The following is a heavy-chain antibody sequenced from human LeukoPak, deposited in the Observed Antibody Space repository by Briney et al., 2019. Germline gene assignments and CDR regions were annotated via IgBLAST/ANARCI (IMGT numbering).Heavy chain of an antibody. D-gene: IGHD4-17*01. V-gene: IGHV4-4*07. CDR3: ARDPDYGDYGLVGY. J-gene: IGHJ4*02. Sequence: SETLSLTCTVSGGSISSYSWSWIRQPAGKGLEWIGHIYTSGSTTYNPSLKSRVTMSVDTSKNQFSLKLSSVTAADTAVYYCARDPDYGDYGLVGYWGQGTLVTVSS. CDR1: GGSISSYS. CDR2: IYTSGST.